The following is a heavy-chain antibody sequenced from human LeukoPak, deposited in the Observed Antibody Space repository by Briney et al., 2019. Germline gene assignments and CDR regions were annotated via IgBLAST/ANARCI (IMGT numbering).Heavy chain of an antibody. CDR3: AKDHSCTNGVCSLGH. Sequence: GGSLRLSCAASGFTFSSYAMSWVRQASGKGLEWVSAIGGSGGSTDYADSVKGRFTISRDNSKDTLFLQMSSLRAEDTAVYYCAKDHSCTNGVCSLGHWGQGTLVIVSS. CDR1: GFTFSSYA. V-gene: IGHV3-23*01. J-gene: IGHJ4*02. CDR2: IGGSGGST. D-gene: IGHD2-8*01.